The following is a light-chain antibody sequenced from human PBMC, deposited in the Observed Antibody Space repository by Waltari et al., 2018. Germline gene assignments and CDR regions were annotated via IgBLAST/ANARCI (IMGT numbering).Light chain of an antibody. J-gene: IGLJ1*01. CDR3: SSYTRRITPFV. CDR1: DSDVGASNS. CDR2: DVS. V-gene: IGLV2-14*03. Sequence: QSALTQPASVSGSPGQSITISCTGTDSDVGASNSVSWYQHLPGNTPKLIIYDVSDRPSGVSDRFSGSKSGNTASLTISGLRAEDEADYYCSSYTRRITPFVFGTGTTVTVL.